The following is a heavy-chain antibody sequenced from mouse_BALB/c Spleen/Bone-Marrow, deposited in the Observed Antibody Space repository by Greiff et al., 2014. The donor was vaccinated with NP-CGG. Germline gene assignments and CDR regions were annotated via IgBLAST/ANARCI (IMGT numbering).Heavy chain of an antibody. CDR3: ARVTGTDWYFDV. Sequence: QVQLQQSGPGLVAPSQSLSITCTVSGFSLTSYGVHWVRQPPGKGLEWLGVIWAGGSTNYNLALMSRLSISKDNSKSQVFLKMNSLQTDDTAMYYCARVTGTDWYFDVWGAGTTVTVSS. J-gene: IGHJ1*01. D-gene: IGHD4-1*01. V-gene: IGHV2-9*02. CDR2: IWAGGST. CDR1: GFSLTSYG.